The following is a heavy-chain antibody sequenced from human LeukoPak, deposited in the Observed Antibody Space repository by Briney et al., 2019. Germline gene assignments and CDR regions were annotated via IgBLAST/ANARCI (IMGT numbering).Heavy chain of an antibody. CDR1: VGIFSSYA. J-gene: IGHJ4*02. D-gene: IGHD1-26*01. CDR3: ARGREPASHLDY. Sequence: SAVKVSFKCCVGIFSSYASSWVRQARGQGLDWMGSTIPILGIANYAQKFQGRVTITADKSTSTAYMELSSLRSEDTAVYYCARGREPASHLDYWGQGTLVTVSS. V-gene: IGHV1-69*04. CDR2: TIPILGIA.